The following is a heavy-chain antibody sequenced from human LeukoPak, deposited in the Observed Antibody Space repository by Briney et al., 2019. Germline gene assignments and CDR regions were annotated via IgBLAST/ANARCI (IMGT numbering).Heavy chain of an antibody. V-gene: IGHV4-59*01. J-gene: IGHJ1*01. CDR3: VRDHYYDSSGYTFRH. CDR2: VHYSGST. D-gene: IGHD3-22*01. Sequence: SETLSLTCTVSGGSISSYYWSWIRQPPGKGLEWIAYVHYSGSTNYNPSLKSRVTISADTSKNQFSLKLRSVTAADTAVYYCVRDHYYDSSGYTFRHWGQGTLVTVSS. CDR1: GGSISSYY.